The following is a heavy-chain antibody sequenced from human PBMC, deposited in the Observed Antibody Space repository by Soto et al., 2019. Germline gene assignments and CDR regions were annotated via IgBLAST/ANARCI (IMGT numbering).Heavy chain of an antibody. V-gene: IGHV1-2*04. J-gene: IGHJ5*02. Sequence: GASVKVSCKASGYTFTGYYMHWVRQAPGQGLEWMGWINPNSGGTNYAQKFQGWVTMTRDTSISTAYMELSRLRSDDTAVYYCARGRRGSGSYYGWFDPWGQGTLVTVSS. CDR3: ARGRRGSGSYYGWFDP. D-gene: IGHD1-26*01. CDR1: GYTFTGYY. CDR2: INPNSGGT.